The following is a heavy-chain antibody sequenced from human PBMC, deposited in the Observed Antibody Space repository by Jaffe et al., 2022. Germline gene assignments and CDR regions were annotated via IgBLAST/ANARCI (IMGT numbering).Heavy chain of an antibody. D-gene: IGHD3-10*01. Sequence: QVQLVQSGAEVKKPGASVKVSCKASGYTFTSYYMHWVRQAPGQGLEWMGIINPSGGSTSYAQKFQGRVTMTRDTSTSTVYMELSSLRSEDTAVYYCARDRCMVRGVIISYNWFDPWGQGTLVTVSS. CDR2: INPSGGST. J-gene: IGHJ5*02. CDR3: ARDRCMVRGVIISYNWFDP. CDR1: GYTFTSYY. V-gene: IGHV1-46*01.